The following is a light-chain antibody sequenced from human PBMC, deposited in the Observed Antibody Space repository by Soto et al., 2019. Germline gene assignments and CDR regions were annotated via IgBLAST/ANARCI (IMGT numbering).Light chain of an antibody. CDR3: SAYTSSSTPYV. CDR1: SSDVGGYNY. Sequence: QSALTQPASVSGSPVPSITISCTGTSSDVGGYNYVSWYQQHPGKAPKLMIYDVSNRPSGVSKRFSGSKSGNTASLTISGLQAEDEADYYCSAYTSSSTPYVFGTGTTLTVL. J-gene: IGLJ1*01. V-gene: IGLV2-14*01. CDR2: DVS.